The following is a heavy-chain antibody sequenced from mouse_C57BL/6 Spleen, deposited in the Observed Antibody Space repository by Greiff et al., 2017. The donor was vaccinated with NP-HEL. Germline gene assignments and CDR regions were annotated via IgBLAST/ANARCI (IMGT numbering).Heavy chain of an antibody. CDR1: GFTFSSYA. V-gene: IGHV5-4*01. CDR2: ISDGGSYT. J-gene: IGHJ3*01. D-gene: IGHD2-3*01. CDR3: ARDYDGYYGGFAY. Sequence: VQLKESGGGLVKPGGSLKLSCAASGFTFSSYAMSWVRQTPEKRLEWVATISDGGSYTYYPDNVKGRFTISRDNAKNNLYLQMSHLKSEDTAMYYCARDYDGYYGGFAYWGQRTLVTVSA.